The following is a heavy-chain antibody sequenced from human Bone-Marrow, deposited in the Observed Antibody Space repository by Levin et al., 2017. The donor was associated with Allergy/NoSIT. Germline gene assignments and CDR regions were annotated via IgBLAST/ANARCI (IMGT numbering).Heavy chain of an antibody. CDR1: VGTFSNYG. J-gene: IGHJ4*02. CDR2: IIPVFGTA. Sequence: KISCKASVGTFSNYGISWVRQAPGQGLEWMGGIIPVFGTATYAQKFQGRVTITADESTSTAYLDLSSLRSEDTAVYYCAREYKYCRGGTCYIYFDYWGQGTRVTVSS. D-gene: IGHD2-15*01. CDR3: AREYKYCRGGTCYIYFDY. V-gene: IGHV1-69*01.